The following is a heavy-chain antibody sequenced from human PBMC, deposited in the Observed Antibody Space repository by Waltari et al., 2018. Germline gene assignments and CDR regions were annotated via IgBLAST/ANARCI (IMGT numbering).Heavy chain of an antibody. CDR3: ARGGDILTGYYRVDY. Sequence: QVQLVQSGAEVKKPGSSVKVSCKASGGTFSSYAISWVRQAPGQGLEWMGGINPIVSTANYAQKLQARVTITAAESTSTAYMALSSLRSEDTALYYCARGGDILTGYYRVDYWGQGTLVTVSS. V-gene: IGHV1-69*12. D-gene: IGHD3-9*01. CDR2: INPIVSTA. CDR1: GGTFSSYA. J-gene: IGHJ4*02.